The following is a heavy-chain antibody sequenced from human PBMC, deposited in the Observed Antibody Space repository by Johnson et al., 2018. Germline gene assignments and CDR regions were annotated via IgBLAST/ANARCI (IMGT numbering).Heavy chain of an antibody. V-gene: IGHV3-30-3*01. CDR1: GFTFSSSA. CDR2: ISYDGSNK. D-gene: IGHD2-2*01. CDR3: ARDPSVGPPAMLTFYSYYYMGV. Sequence: QVQLQESGGGVVQPGRSLRLSCAASGFTFSSSAMHWVRQAPGKGLEWVSVISYDGSNKYHGDSVKGRFTISRDNSKNTLFLQMNSLRTDDTAVYYCARDPSVGPPAMLTFYSYYYMGVWGKGTTVTVSS. J-gene: IGHJ6*03.